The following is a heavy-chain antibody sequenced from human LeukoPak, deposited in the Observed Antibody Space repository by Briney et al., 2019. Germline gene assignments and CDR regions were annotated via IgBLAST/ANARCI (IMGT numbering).Heavy chain of an antibody. V-gene: IGHV4-59*01. CDR2: IYYSGST. Sequence: SETLSLTCTVSGGSISSYYWSWIRQPPGKGLEWIGYIYYSGSTNYNPSLKSRVTISVDTSKNQFSLKLSSVTAADTAVYYCARVQYYYDSSGYYYYFDYWGQGTLVTVSS. CDR3: ARVQYYYDSSGYYYYFDY. CDR1: GGSISSYY. J-gene: IGHJ4*02. D-gene: IGHD3-22*01.